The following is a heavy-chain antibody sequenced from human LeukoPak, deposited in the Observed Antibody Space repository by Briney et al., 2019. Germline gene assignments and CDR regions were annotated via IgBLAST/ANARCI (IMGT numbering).Heavy chain of an antibody. CDR3: AKDDYGDYISWFDP. CDR1: GFTFSSYA. D-gene: IGHD4-17*01. Sequence: GGSLRLSCAASGFTFSSYAMSWVRQTPGKGLAWASAISGRGGSTYHADSVKGRFTISRDNSKNTLYLQMNSLRAEDTAVYYCAKDDYGDYISWFDPWGQGTLVTVFS. J-gene: IGHJ5*02. V-gene: IGHV3-23*01. CDR2: ISGRGGST.